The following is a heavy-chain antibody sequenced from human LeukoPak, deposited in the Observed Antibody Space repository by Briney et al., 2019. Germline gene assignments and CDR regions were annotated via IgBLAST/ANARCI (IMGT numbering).Heavy chain of an antibody. CDR3: ARDFTGGYDEIGYYYYYMDV. CDR2: IYTSGST. CDR1: GGSISSGSYY. J-gene: IGHJ6*03. Sequence: SETLSLTCTVSGGSISSGSYYWSWIRQPAGKGLDWIGRIYTSGSTNYNRSLKSRVTISVDASKNQFSLKLSSVTAADTAVYYCARDFTGGYDEIGYYYYYMDVWGKGTTVTISS. D-gene: IGHD5-12*01. V-gene: IGHV4-61*02.